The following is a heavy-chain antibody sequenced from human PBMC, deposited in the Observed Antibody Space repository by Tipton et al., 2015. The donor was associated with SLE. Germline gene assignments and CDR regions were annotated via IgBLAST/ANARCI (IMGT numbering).Heavy chain of an antibody. CDR3: AKDTADYYGSGSQDYYYGMDV. J-gene: IGHJ6*02. V-gene: IGHV3-9*01. CDR2: ISWNSGSI. Sequence: RSLRLSCAASGFTFSSYEMNWVRQAPGKGLEWVSGISWNSGSIGYADSVKGRFTISRDNAKNSLYLQMNSLRAEDTALYYCAKDTADYYGSGSQDYYYGMDVWGQGTTVTVSS. D-gene: IGHD3-10*01. CDR1: GFTFSSYE.